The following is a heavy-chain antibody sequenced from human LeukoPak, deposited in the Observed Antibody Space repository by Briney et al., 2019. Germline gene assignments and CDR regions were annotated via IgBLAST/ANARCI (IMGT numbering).Heavy chain of an antibody. Sequence: GGSLRLSCAASGLIFSTSWMNWVRQAPGQGLEWVANIKHDGREKYYVDSVKGRFTISRDNAENSLSLQMNGLRAEDTAVYYCARGQGGDWGQGTLVTVSS. CDR2: IKHDGREK. CDR1: GLIFSTSW. J-gene: IGHJ4*02. V-gene: IGHV3-7*01. CDR3: ARGQGGD. D-gene: IGHD3-16*01.